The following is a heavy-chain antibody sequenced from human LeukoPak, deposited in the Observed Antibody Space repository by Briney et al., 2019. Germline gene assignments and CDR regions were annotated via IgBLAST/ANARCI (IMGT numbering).Heavy chain of an antibody. V-gene: IGHV4-34*01. CDR2: INHSGST. Sequence: SETLSLTCAVYGGSFSGYYWSWIRQPPGKGQEWIGEINHSGSTNYNPSLKSRVTISVDTSKNQFSLKLSSVTAADTAVYYCARGSHLLDSSGYYLGFDYWGQGTLVTVSS. J-gene: IGHJ4*02. D-gene: IGHD3-22*01. CDR3: ARGSHLLDSSGYYLGFDY. CDR1: GGSFSGYY.